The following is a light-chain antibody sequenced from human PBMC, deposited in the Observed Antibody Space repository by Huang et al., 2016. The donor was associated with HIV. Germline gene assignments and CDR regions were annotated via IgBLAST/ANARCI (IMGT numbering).Light chain of an antibody. CDR3: QQYYSIPQT. J-gene: IGKJ1*01. V-gene: IGKV4-1*01. CDR1: QSVLYSSNSKNY. Sequence: DIVMTQSPDSLAVSLGERATIKCRSSQSVLYSSNSKNYLAWFQQKPGQAPRLLIYWASSRESGVPDRFSGSGSGTDFTLTISSLEAEDAAVYYCQQYYSIPQTFGQGTKLEIK. CDR2: WAS.